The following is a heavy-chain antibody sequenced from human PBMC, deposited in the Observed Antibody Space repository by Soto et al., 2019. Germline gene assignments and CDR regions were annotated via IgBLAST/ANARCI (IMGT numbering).Heavy chain of an antibody. D-gene: IGHD2-15*01. CDR2: IYYSGST. J-gene: IGHJ4*02. Sequence: SETLSLTCTVSGGSISSGDYYWSWIRQPPGKGLEWIGYIYYSGSTYYNPSLKSRVTISVDTSKNQFSLKLSSVTAADTAVYYCARELYCSGGSCHSEFDYWGQGTLVTVSS. CDR3: ARELYCSGGSCHSEFDY. CDR1: GGSISSGDYY. V-gene: IGHV4-30-4*01.